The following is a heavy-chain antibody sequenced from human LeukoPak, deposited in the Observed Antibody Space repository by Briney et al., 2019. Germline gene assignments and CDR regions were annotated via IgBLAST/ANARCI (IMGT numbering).Heavy chain of an antibody. Sequence: GASVKVSCKASGYTFTGYYMHWVRQAPGQGLEWMGWINPNSGGTNYAQKFQGRVTMTRDTSISTAYMELSRLRSDVTAVYYCARTVGYSSGWYYFDYWGQGTLVTVSS. CDR3: ARTVGYSSGWYYFDY. J-gene: IGHJ4*02. D-gene: IGHD6-19*01. CDR2: INPNSGGT. V-gene: IGHV1-2*02. CDR1: GYTFTGYY.